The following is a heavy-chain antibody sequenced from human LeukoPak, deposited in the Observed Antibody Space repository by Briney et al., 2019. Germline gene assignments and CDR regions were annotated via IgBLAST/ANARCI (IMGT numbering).Heavy chain of an antibody. D-gene: IGHD1-26*01. J-gene: IGHJ6*03. Sequence: SETLSLTCAVYGGSFSGYYWSWIRQPPGKGLEWIGEINHSGSTNYNPSLKSRVTISVDTSKNQFSLKLSSVTAADTAVYYCARGSGSYYYDYYYYYMDVWGKGTTVTVSS. CDR1: GGSFSGYY. CDR2: INHSGST. V-gene: IGHV4-34*01. CDR3: ARGSGSYYYDYYYYYMDV.